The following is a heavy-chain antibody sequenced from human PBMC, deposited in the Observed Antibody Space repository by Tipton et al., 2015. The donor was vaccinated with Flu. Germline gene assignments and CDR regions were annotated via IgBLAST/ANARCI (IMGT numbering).Heavy chain of an antibody. CDR2: IYTSGST. CDR1: GGSISSGSYY. CDR3: ARGPYDSSGYYIHYFDY. J-gene: IGHJ4*02. V-gene: IGHV4-61*02. D-gene: IGHD3-22*01. Sequence: TLSLTCTVSGGSISSGSYYWSWIRQPAGKGLERIGRIYTSGSTNYNPSLKSRVTISVDTSKNQFSLKLSSVTAADTAVYYCARGPYDSSGYYIHYFDYWGQGTLVTVSS.